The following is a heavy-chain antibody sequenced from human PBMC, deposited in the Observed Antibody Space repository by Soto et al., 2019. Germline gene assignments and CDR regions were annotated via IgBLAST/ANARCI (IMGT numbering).Heavy chain of an antibody. D-gene: IGHD2-2*01. Sequence: QVQLQQSGPGLVKPSQTLSLTCAISGDSVSSNSAAWNWIRQSPSRGLEWLGRTYYRSKWYNDYAVSVKSRITINPETSKNQFSLQMNSVTPEDTAVYYCARGIGYCSSTSCYLIDYWGQGTLVTVSS. CDR1: GDSVSSNSAA. CDR2: TYYRSKWYN. J-gene: IGHJ4*02. V-gene: IGHV6-1*01. CDR3: ARGIGYCSSTSCYLIDY.